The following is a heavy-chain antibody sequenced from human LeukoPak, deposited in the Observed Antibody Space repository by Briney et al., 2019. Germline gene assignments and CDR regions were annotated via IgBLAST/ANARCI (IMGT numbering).Heavy chain of an antibody. Sequence: SETLSLTCAVYGGSFTDYHWSWVRQPPGKRLEWIGQISHIGTTKYNPSLNSRVTMSVDTSKRQFSLKLTSVTAADTAIYYCARGVPGFWGQGTLVTVSS. J-gene: IGHJ4*02. CDR2: ISHIGTT. V-gene: IGHV4-34*01. CDR3: ARGVPGF. CDR1: GGSFTDYH. D-gene: IGHD3-10*02.